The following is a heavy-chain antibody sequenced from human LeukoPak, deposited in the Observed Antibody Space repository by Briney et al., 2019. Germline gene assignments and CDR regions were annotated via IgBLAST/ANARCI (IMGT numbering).Heavy chain of an antibody. CDR2: IYYSGST. J-gene: IGHJ4*02. CDR3: ARSAYGDHFDY. Sequence: SETLSLTCTVSGGSISTYYWSWIRQPPGRGLEWIGYIYYSGSTNHNPSLRTRVTISIDTSKNQFSLNLSSVTAADTAMYYCARSAYGDHFDYWGQGTLVTVSS. V-gene: IGHV4-59*01. D-gene: IGHD4-17*01. CDR1: GGSISTYY.